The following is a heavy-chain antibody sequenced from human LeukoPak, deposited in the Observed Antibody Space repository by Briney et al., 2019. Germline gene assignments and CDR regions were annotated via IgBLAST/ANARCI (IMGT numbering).Heavy chain of an antibody. J-gene: IGHJ4*02. CDR2: IYYSGST. CDR1: GGSISSYY. Sequence: SETLSLTCTVSGGSISSYYRSWIRQPPGKGLEWIGYIYYSGSTNYNPSLKSRVTISVDTSKNQFSLKLSSVTAADTAVYYCARADTYYYGSGPTFDYWGQGTLVTVSS. CDR3: ARADTYYYGSGPTFDY. V-gene: IGHV4-59*01. D-gene: IGHD3-10*01.